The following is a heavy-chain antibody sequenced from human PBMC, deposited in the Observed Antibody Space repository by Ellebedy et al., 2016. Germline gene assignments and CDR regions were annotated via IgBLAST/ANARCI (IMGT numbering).Heavy chain of an antibody. D-gene: IGHD2-21*02. CDR2: VKSKSDGGTI. Sequence: GESLKISCAASGLTVSDAWLNWVRQAPGQGLEWVGLVKSKSDGGTIDYAAPVRGRFTISRDDSQNTLYLQMASLKPEDTATYYCAHRSVVTAVDYWGQGLLVTVSS. J-gene: IGHJ4*02. CDR3: AHRSVVTAVDY. CDR1: GLTVSDAW. V-gene: IGHV3-15*07.